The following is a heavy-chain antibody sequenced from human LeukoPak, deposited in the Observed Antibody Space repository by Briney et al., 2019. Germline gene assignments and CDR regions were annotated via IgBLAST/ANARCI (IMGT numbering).Heavy chain of an antibody. CDR2: ISSSSSYI. V-gene: IGHV3-21*01. CDR1: GFTFSSYS. CDR3: AREFRDGYNFDY. D-gene: IGHD5-24*01. J-gene: IGHJ4*02. Sequence: GGSLRLSCAASGFTFSSYSMNWVRQAPGKGLEWVSSISSSSSYIYYADSVKGRFTISRDNAKNTVYLQMNSLRAEDTAVYYCAREFRDGYNFDYWGQGTLVTVSS.